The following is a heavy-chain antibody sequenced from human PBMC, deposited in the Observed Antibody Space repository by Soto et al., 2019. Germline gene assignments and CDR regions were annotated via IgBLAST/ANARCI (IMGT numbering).Heavy chain of an antibody. Sequence: PGGSLRLSCAASGFIFSTYGMHWVRQTPGKGLEWVAGISYDGTNKYYADSMKGRFTISKDNSKNTLYLQMNSLRAEDTAVYYCARSLTIFGVVARFDKWGQGTPVTVSS. V-gene: IGHV3-33*05. CDR2: ISYDGTNK. J-gene: IGHJ4*02. D-gene: IGHD3-3*01. CDR1: GFIFSTYG. CDR3: ARSLTIFGVVARFDK.